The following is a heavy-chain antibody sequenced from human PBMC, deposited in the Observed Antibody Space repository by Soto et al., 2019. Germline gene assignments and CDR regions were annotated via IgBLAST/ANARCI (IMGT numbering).Heavy chain of an antibody. Sequence: ASVKVSCKASGYSFTGLDINWVRQTTGQGLEWMGWMEPSSGRTGYAQKFQGRVTMTRDTSINTAYMEMSSLTSDDTAFYYCARGVTAGVDYWGQGTLVTVSS. D-gene: IGHD1-26*01. V-gene: IGHV1-8*01. CDR2: MEPSSGRT. CDR1: GYSFTGLD. J-gene: IGHJ4*02. CDR3: ARGVTAGVDY.